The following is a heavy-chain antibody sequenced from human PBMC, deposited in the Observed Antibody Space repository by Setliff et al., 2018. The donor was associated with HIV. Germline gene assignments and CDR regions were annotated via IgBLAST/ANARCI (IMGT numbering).Heavy chain of an antibody. Sequence: PGGSLRLSCEASGFTFSSYDFHWVRQAAGKGLEWVSAIGTGGDTYYVDSVKGRFTISRDNAKNTLYVQMNSLRDEDTAVYFCARGGFSHGFDIWGQGTMVTVSS. CDR1: GFTFSSYD. CDR3: ARGGFSHGFDI. J-gene: IGHJ3*02. CDR2: IGTGGDT. V-gene: IGHV3-13*01.